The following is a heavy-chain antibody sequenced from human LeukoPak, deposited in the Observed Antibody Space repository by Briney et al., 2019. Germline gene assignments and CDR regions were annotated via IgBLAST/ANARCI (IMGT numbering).Heavy chain of an antibody. D-gene: IGHD3-10*01. V-gene: IGHV3-23*01. CDR2: ISGSGGST. Sequence: GGSLRLSCAASGFTFSSYGMSWVRQAPGNGLEWVSAISGSGGSTYYADSVKGRFTISRDNSKNTLYLQMNSLRAEDTAVYYCAKAGRSATMVRVVIINHYYYYMDVWGKGTTVTISS. J-gene: IGHJ6*03. CDR3: AKAGRSATMVRVVIINHYYYYMDV. CDR1: GFTFSSYG.